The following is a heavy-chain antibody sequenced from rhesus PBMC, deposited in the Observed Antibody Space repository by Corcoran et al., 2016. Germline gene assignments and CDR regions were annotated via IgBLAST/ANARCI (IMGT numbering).Heavy chain of an antibody. V-gene: IGHV3-116*02. CDR3: GRPRESGSWRGLDS. J-gene: IGHJ6*01. CDR2: MRTKANAGAA. D-gene: IGHD6-25*01. CDR1: GFPFCDYY. Sequence: EVRLVGSGGGLVQRGGSLRLSCPASGFPFCDYYLSWVRQGEGKGPEWVGFMRTKANAGAAEYAAAVKGRFTISSEDSKSIARLQMNSLKTGDTAVYYCGRPRESGSWRGLDSWGQGVVVTVSS.